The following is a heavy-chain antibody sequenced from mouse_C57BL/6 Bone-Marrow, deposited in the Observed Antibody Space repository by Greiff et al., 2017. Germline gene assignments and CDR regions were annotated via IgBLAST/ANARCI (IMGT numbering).Heavy chain of an antibody. Sequence: QVQLKQSGPELVKPGASVKISCKASGYAFSSSWMNWVKQRPGKGLEWIGRIYPGDGDTNYNGKFKGKATLTADKSSSTAYMQLSSLTSEDSAVYLWAKLYGNYGFDYWGQGTTLTVSS. J-gene: IGHJ2*01. CDR3: AKLYGNYGFDY. CDR2: IYPGDGDT. CDR1: GYAFSSSW. V-gene: IGHV1-82*01. D-gene: IGHD2-1*01.